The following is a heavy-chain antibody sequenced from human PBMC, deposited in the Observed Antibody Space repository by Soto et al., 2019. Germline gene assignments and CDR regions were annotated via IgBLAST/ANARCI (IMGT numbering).Heavy chain of an antibody. CDR3: AKEGRYSSSRGYFDY. CDR2: ISGSGGST. V-gene: IGHV3-23*01. D-gene: IGHD6-13*01. CDR1: GFTFSSYG. Sequence: PGGSLRLSCAASGFTFSSYGMSWVRQAPGKGLEWVSGISGSGGSTYYADSVKGRFTISRDNPKSTLYLQMNSLRAEDTAVYYCAKEGRYSSSRGYFDYWGQGTPVTVSS. J-gene: IGHJ4*02.